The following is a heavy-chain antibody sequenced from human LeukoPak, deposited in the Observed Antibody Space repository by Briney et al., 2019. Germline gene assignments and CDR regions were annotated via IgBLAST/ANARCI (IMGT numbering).Heavy chain of an antibody. CDR1: GGSISSSSYY. CDR2: IYYSGST. D-gene: IGHD3-22*01. Sequence: SETLSLTCTVSGGSISSSSYYWGWIRQPPGKGLEWIGSIYYSGSTYYNPSLKSRVTISVDTSKNQFSLKLSSVTAADTAVYYCARKAELVVVTSWFGDWGQGTLVTVSS. CDR3: ARKAELVVVTSWFGD. V-gene: IGHV4-39*07. J-gene: IGHJ4*02.